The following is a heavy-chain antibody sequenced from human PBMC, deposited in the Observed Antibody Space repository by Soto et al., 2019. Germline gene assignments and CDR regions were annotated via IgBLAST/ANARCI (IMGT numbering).Heavy chain of an antibody. V-gene: IGHV3-30*18. J-gene: IGHJ4*02. Sequence: QVQLVESGGGVVQPGRSLRLSCAASGFTFSSYGMHWVRQAPGKGLEWVALISYDGSNKYYADSVKGRFTISRDNSKNTLYLQMNSLRAEDTAVYYCAKDRDWDIVVVGFFDYWGQGTLVTVSS. CDR3: AKDRDWDIVVVGFFDY. D-gene: IGHD2-15*01. CDR2: ISYDGSNK. CDR1: GFTFSSYG.